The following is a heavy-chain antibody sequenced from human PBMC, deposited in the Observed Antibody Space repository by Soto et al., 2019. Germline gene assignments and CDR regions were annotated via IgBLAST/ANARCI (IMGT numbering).Heavy chain of an antibody. J-gene: IGHJ6*03. CDR1: GYTFTTYG. Sequence: QVQLVQSGPEVKKPGASVKVSCKTSGYTFTTYGISWVRQATGQGLARMGWTSSYNGDTPYSQKLQGRVTMTTDTSTTTAFMELRTLRSDEGAIYFCARALSMAQYYYFMDVWGKGTTVAVSS. CDR2: TSSYNGDT. CDR3: ARALSMAQYYYFMDV. V-gene: IGHV1-18*01. D-gene: IGHD2-8*01.